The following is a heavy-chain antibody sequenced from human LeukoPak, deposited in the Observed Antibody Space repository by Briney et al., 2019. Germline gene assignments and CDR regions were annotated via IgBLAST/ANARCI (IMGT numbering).Heavy chain of an antibody. J-gene: IGHJ4*02. V-gene: IGHV4-39*01. CDR2: IYYSGST. Sequence: SETLSLTCTVSGGSISSTSYYWGWIRRPPGKGLEWIGSIYYSGSTYYNPSLKSRVTISVDTSKNQFSLKLSSVTAADTAVFYCARQVRDSSPGLYFDYWGQGTLVTVSS. CDR1: GGSISSTSYY. D-gene: IGHD3-22*01. CDR3: ARQVRDSSPGLYFDY.